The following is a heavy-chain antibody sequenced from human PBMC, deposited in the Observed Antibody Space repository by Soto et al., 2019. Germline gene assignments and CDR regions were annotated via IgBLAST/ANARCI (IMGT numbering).Heavy chain of an antibody. CDR2: IYPGDSDT. V-gene: IGHV5-51*01. J-gene: IGHJ6*02. CDR1: GYTFTNYW. CDR3: AASIFYYGMDV. Sequence: EALKISSKGSGYTFTNYWIGCVLQMPGKGLEWMGIIYPGDSDTKYNPSFQGQVTISADKSITTTYLQWSSLKASDTAIYYCAASIFYYGMDVWGQGTTVTVSS.